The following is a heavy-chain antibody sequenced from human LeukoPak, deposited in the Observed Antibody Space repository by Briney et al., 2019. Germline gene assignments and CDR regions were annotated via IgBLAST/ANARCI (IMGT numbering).Heavy chain of an antibody. Sequence: SETLSLTCTVSGGSVGTGGYYWSWIRQPPGKGLEWIGYIYNSLTTNYNPSLKNRVTISVNTSKNQFSLKLNSVTAADTAVYYCARDEWFGYWGQGTLVTVSS. CDR3: ARDEWFGY. CDR1: GGSVGTGGYY. D-gene: IGHD3-10*01. V-gene: IGHV4-61*08. J-gene: IGHJ4*02. CDR2: IYNSLTT.